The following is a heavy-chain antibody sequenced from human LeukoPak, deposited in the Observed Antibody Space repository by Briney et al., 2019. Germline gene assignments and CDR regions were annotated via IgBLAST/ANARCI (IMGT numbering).Heavy chain of an antibody. CDR2: IGSGGDI. D-gene: IGHD5-24*01. V-gene: IGHV3-13*01. Sequence: QTGGSLRLSCAASGFTFSTFDMHWVRQRTGKGLEWVSAIGSGGDIYYADSVKGRFTISRENAKNSLYLQMNSLRDGDTAVYYCAREKMASGSFDALDIWGQGTMVTVSS. J-gene: IGHJ3*02. CDR1: GFTFSTFD. CDR3: AREKMASGSFDALDI.